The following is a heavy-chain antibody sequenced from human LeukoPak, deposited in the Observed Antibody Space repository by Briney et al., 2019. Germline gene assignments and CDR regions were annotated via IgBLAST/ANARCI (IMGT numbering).Heavy chain of an antibody. CDR3: ARFMLPYCFDY. D-gene: IGHD3-16*01. V-gene: IGHV4-39*01. CDR1: GGSISSSSSY. Sequence: PSETLTLSCTVSGGSISSSSSYWGWIRQPPGKGLEWIGSIYYSGSTYYNPSLKSRVTISVDTSKNQFSLKLNSVTAADTAVFYCARFMLPYCFDYWGQGTLGTASS. CDR2: IYYSGST. J-gene: IGHJ4*02.